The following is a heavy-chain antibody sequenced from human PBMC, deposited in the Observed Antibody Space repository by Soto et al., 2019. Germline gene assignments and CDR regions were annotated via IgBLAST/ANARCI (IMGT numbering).Heavy chain of an antibody. J-gene: IGHJ4*02. CDR3: ARDLRFLATFDY. CDR2: ISSSSSYI. V-gene: IGHV3-21*01. Sequence: GGSLRLSCAASGFTFSSYSMNWVRQAPGKGLEWVSSISSSSSYIYYADSVKGRFTISRDNAKNSLYLQMNSLRAEDTAVYYCARDLRFLATFDYWGQGTLVTVSS. CDR1: GFTFSSYS. D-gene: IGHD3-3*01.